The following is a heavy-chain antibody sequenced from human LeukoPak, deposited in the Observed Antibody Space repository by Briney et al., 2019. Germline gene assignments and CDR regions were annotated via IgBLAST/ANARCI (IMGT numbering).Heavy chain of an antibody. J-gene: IGHJ4*02. V-gene: IGHV3-33*08. Sequence: PGGSLRLSCAASGFTFSSYGMHWVRQAPGKGLEWVAVIWYDGSNKYCADSVKGRFTISGDNSKNTLYLQMNSLRAEDTAVYYCARGIIPGTALDYWGQGTLVTVSS. CDR2: IWYDGSNK. CDR3: ARGIIPGTALDY. D-gene: IGHD1-1*01. CDR1: GFTFSSYG.